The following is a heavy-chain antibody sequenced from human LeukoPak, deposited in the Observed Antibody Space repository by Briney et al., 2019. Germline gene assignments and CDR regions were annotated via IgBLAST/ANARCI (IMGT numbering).Heavy chain of an antibody. CDR3: ARADITIIKYYFDY. V-gene: IGHV1-2*02. D-gene: IGHD3-3*01. CDR2: INPNSGGT. J-gene: IGHJ4*02. CDR1: GYTFTGYY. Sequence: ASAKVSCKASGYTFTGYYMHWVRQAPGQGLEWMGWINPNSGGTNYAQKFQGRVTMTRDTSISTAYMELSRLRSDDTAVYYCARADITIIKYYFDYWGQGTLVTVSS.